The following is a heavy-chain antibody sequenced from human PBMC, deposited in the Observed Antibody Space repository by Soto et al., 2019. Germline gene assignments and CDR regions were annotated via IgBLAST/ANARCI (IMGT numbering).Heavy chain of an antibody. CDR1: GFTFSSYN. D-gene: IGHD2-15*01. Sequence: EVQLVESGEGLVQPGGSLRLSCAASGFTFSSYNIHWIRQATGKGLEFVSAISRSGDRTYYADSVKGRFTITRDNSKNTVWLQMGSLRAEDMAVYYCARARCSSGQCYYFDYWGRGALVSLSS. V-gene: IGHV3-64*02. J-gene: IGHJ4*02. CDR3: ARARCSSGQCYYFDY. CDR2: ISRSGDRT.